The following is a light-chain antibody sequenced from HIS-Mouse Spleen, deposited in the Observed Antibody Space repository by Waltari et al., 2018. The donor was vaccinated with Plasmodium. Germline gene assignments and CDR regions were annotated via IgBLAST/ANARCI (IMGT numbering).Light chain of an antibody. J-gene: IGLJ2*01. CDR2: QDS. CDR1: KLGEHY. CDR3: QAWDSSTVV. V-gene: IGLV3-1*01. Sequence: SYELTQPPSASVSPGQTASLPCSAVKLGEHYACWYQQKPGQSPVLVIYQDSKRPSGIPERFSGSNSGNTATLTISGTQAMDEADYYCQAWDSSTVVFGGGTKLTVL.